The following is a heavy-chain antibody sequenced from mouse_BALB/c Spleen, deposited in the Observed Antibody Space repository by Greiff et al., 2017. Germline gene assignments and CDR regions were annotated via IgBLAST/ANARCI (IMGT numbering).Heavy chain of an antibody. J-gene: IGHJ1*01. D-gene: IGHD1-1*01. V-gene: IGHV1-39*01. Sequence: EVQLQQTGPELVKPGASVKISCKASGYSFTDYIMLWVKQSHGKSLEWIGNINPYYGSTSYNLKFKGKATLTVDKSSSTAYMQLNSLTSEDSAVYYCARGDYYGSSYWYFDVWGAGTTVTVSS. CDR1: GYSFTDYI. CDR3: ARGDYYGSSYWYFDV. CDR2: INPYYGST.